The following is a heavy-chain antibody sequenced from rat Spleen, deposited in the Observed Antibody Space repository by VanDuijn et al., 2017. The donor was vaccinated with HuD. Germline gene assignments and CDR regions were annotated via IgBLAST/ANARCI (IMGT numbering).Heavy chain of an antibody. D-gene: IGHD1-10*01. CDR1: GLSFSNYD. Sequence: EVQLVESGGGLVQPGRSLQLSCAASGLSFSNYDMAWVRQAPTKGLEWVATISYDGSSTYYRDSVKGRFTISRDNAKSTLYLQMNSLRSEDTATYYCTRGGNYDYDHWGQGVMVTVSS. CDR3: TRGGNYDYDH. V-gene: IGHV5-29*01. J-gene: IGHJ2*01. CDR2: ISYDGSST.